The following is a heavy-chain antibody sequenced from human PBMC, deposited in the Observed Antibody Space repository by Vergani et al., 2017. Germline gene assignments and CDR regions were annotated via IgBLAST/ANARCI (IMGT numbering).Heavy chain of an antibody. J-gene: IGHJ3*02. CDR1: GGSISSGGYY. CDR3: ARGYYDSSGYSSGCAFDI. D-gene: IGHD3-22*01. Sequence: QVQLQESGPGLVKPSQTLSLTCTVSGGSISSGGYYWSWIRQHPGKGLEWIGYIYYSGSTYYNPSLKSRVTISVDTSKNQFSLKLSSVTAAVTAVYYCARGYYDSSGYSSGCAFDIWGQGTMVTVSS. CDR2: IYYSGST. V-gene: IGHV4-31*03.